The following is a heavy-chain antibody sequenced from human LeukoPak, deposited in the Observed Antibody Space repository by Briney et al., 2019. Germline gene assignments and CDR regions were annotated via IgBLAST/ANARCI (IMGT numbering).Heavy chain of an antibody. CDR3: ARRVFPDYFDY. V-gene: IGHV4-38-2*01. Sequence: SETLSLTCAVSGYSISSGYYWGLIRQPPGKGLEWIGSMYHSGSTYYNPSLKSRVTISIDTSKNQFSLKLSSVTAADTAVYYCARRVFPDYFDYWGQGTLVTVSS. J-gene: IGHJ4*02. CDR1: GYSISSGYY. CDR2: MYHSGST. D-gene: IGHD6-13*01.